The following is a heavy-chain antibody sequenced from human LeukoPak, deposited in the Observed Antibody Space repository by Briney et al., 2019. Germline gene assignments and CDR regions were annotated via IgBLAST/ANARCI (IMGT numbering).Heavy chain of an antibody. V-gene: IGHV3-23*01. CDR1: GFTFSSYA. D-gene: IGHD3-22*01. CDR2: ISGSGGST. Sequence: AGGSLRLSCAASGFTFSSYAMSWVRQAPGKGLEWVSAISGSGGSTYYAASVKGRFTISRDNSKNTLYLQMNSLRAEDTAVYYCARNKYYYDSSGYPDYWGQGTLVTVSS. J-gene: IGHJ4*02. CDR3: ARNKYYYDSSGYPDY.